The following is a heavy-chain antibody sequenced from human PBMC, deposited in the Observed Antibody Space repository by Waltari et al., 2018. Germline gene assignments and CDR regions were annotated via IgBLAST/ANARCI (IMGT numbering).Heavy chain of an antibody. CDR1: GFSLTTSGMA. CDR3: AHGLWSGTFSLDY. D-gene: IGHD3-3*01. CDR2: IFWDNDI. Sequence: QITLKESGPTLVKPTQTLTLTCTCSGFSLTTSGMAVGWIRQPPGKALEWLALIFWDNDIRYSPSLRSRLTITKDTSRNQVVLTVSNMDPVDTGTYYCAHGLWSGTFSLDYWGQGTLVTVSS. J-gene: IGHJ4*02. V-gene: IGHV2-5*02.